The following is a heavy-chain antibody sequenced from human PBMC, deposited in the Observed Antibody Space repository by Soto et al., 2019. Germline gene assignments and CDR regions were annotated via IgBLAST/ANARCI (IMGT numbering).Heavy chain of an antibody. CDR2: VYHTGRT. J-gene: IGHJ4*02. V-gene: IGHV4-61*01. Sequence: QVQLQESGPGLVKPSETLSLTCTVSGGSFKSGSYSWSWIRQPPGKGLEWIGYVYHTGRTSYNPSLESRVSLSMDTSKNQFSLNLDSVTAADTAVYFCARDVAYFDSWGQGTLVTVSS. CDR3: ARDVAYFDS. CDR1: GGSFKSGSYS.